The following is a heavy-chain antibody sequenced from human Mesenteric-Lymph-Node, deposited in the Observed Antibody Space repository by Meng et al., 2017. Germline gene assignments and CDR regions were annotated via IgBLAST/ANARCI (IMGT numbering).Heavy chain of an antibody. CDR2: IYYSGST. D-gene: IGHD3-22*01. CDR1: GGSISSGGHS. J-gene: IGHJ4*01. Sequence: QVQLQESCPGLVKPAPTLSLTCTVSGGSISSGGHSWSWIRQHPGKGLEWIAYIYYSGSTYYNPSLKSRVILSVDTSKNQFSLKLSSVTAADTAVYYCARVDSSGYFLDYWGQGTLVTVSS. V-gene: IGHV4-31*03. CDR3: ARVDSSGYFLDY.